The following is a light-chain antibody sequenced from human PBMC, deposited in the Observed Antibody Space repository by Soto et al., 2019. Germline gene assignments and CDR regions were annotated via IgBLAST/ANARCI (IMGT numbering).Light chain of an antibody. Sequence: QSALTQPASVSASPGQSITISCTGTSSNVGTYDLVSWYQHHPDKAPKLIIYEGTKRPSGISSRFSGSKSGNTASLTISGFQAEDDADYSCCSFAVGAALVFGGGTKLTVL. CDR3: CSFAVGAALV. J-gene: IGLJ2*01. V-gene: IGLV2-23*01. CDR1: SSNVGTYDL. CDR2: EGT.